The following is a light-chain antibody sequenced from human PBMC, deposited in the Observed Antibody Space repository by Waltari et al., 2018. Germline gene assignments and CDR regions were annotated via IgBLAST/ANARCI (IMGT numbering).Light chain of an antibody. CDR2: GAS. CDR3: QHYVGLPVT. CDR1: QSVSRT. Sequence: EIVLTQSPGTLSLSPGERATLSCRASQSVSRTLAWYQQKPGQAPRLLIYGASTRATGLPERFSGGGSGTDFSLTISRLEPEDFAVYYCQHYVGLPVTFGQGTKVEIK. J-gene: IGKJ1*01. V-gene: IGKV3-20*01.